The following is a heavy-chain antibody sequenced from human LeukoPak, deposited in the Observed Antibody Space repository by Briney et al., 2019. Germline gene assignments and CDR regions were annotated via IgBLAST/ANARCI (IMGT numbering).Heavy chain of an antibody. CDR3: VSGFLQWLY. Sequence: GGSLGLSCAASGFSFSSYWMSWVRQAPAKGLEWVANINPDGSNMLYVDSVKGRFTISRDNVKNPLYLQMNNLRAEDTAVYFCVSGFLQWLYWGQGTLVTVSS. J-gene: IGHJ4*02. D-gene: IGHD3-3*01. V-gene: IGHV3-7*01. CDR1: GFSFSSYW. CDR2: INPDGSNM.